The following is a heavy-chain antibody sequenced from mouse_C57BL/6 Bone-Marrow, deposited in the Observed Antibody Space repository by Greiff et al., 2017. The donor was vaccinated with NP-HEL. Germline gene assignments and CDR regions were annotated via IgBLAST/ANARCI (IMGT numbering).Heavy chain of an antibody. CDR3: TPRGQLSYYFDY. D-gene: IGHD3-3*01. J-gene: IGHJ2*01. CDR2: IDPENGDT. CDR1: GFNIKDDY. Sequence: EVQVVESGAELVRPGASVKLSCTASGFNIKDDYMHWVKQRPEQGLEWIGWIDPENGDTEYASKFQGKATITADTSSNTAYLQLSSLTSEDTAVYYCTPRGQLSYYFDYWGQGTTLTVSS. V-gene: IGHV14-4*01.